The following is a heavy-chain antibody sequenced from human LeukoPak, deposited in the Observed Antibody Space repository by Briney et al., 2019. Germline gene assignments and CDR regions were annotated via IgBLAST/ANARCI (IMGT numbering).Heavy chain of an antibody. V-gene: IGHV3-7*01. CDR3: ASITMVRGVIGPYNWFDP. Sequence: GGSLRLSCAASGFTFSNYWMSWVCQSPGKGLEWVANIKQDGRETHYVDSMKGRFTISRDNAKKSLYLQVSSLRAEDTAVYYCASITMVRGVIGPYNWFDPWGQGTLVTVSS. CDR2: IKQDGRET. J-gene: IGHJ5*02. D-gene: IGHD3-10*01. CDR1: GFTFSNYW.